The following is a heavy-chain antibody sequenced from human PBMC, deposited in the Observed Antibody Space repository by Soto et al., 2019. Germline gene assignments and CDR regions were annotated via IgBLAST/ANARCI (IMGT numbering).Heavy chain of an antibody. D-gene: IGHD1-26*01. CDR1: GFTFSSFV. Sequence: GGSLRLSCAASGFTFSSFVMHWVRQAPGKGLEWVAVISFDGSKKYYADSVKGRFTISRDNSKNTLFLQMNSLRAEDTAVYYCAKDSLGDYYGRYVCGQGTTVTLYS. CDR2: ISFDGSKK. V-gene: IGHV3-30*18. J-gene: IGHJ6*02. CDR3: AKDSLGDYYGRYV.